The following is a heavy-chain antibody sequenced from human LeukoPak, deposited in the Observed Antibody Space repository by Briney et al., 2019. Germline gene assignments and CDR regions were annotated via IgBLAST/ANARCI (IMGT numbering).Heavy chain of an antibody. D-gene: IGHD6-13*01. V-gene: IGHV3-33*01. CDR1: GFTVSSYG. J-gene: IGHJ4*02. CDR3: CYSSCLSYYFDC. CDR2: IWYDGSNK. Sequence: WGSLRLSCAVSGFTVSSYGMRWVRQAPGKGLEWVAVIWYDGSNKYYADSVKGRFTISRDNSTHTLHRPMNSLRAEDTAVYYWCYSSCLSYYFDCWGQGTPATVSS.